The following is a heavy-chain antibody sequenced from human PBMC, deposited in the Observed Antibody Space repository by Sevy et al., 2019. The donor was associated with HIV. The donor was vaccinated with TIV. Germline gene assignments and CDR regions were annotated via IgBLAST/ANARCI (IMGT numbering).Heavy chain of an antibody. CDR1: GFTFSTYA. CDR3: AKGDSTFYGLDV. CDR2: ISGSGGST. D-gene: IGHD6-13*01. V-gene: IGHV3-23*01. Sequence: GGSLRLSCAASGFTFSTYAMSWVHQAPGKGLEWVSAISGSGGSTYYADSVMGRFTVSRDKSKSTLYLQMNSLRAEDTAVYYCAKGDSTFYGLDVWGQGTTVTVSS. J-gene: IGHJ6*02.